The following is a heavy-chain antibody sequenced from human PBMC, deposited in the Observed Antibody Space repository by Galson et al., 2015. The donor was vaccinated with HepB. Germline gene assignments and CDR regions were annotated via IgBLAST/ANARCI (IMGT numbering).Heavy chain of an antibody. CDR2: INSDGSSI. V-gene: IGHV3-74*01. Sequence: SLRLSCADSGFTFNSNWMHWVRQAPGKGPVWVSRINSDGSSISHADSVKGRFTISRDNAKNTLYLQMNSLSVEDTAVYYCVRGLNGDRDYWGQGTLVTVSS. CDR3: VRGLNGDRDY. J-gene: IGHJ4*02. D-gene: IGHD7-27*01. CDR1: GFTFNSNW.